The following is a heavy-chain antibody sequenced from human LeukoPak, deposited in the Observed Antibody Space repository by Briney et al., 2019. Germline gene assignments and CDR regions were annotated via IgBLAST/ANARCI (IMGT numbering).Heavy chain of an antibody. J-gene: IGHJ4*02. CDR2: ISSSSSYI. CDR1: GFTFSSYS. D-gene: IGHD3-3*01. V-gene: IGHV3-21*01. Sequence: SGGSLRLSCAASGFTFSSYSMNWVRQAPGKGLEWVSSISSSSSYIYYADSVKGRFTISRDNAKNSLYLQVNSLRAEDTAVYYCASLTIFGVVNDYWGQGTLVTVSS. CDR3: ASLTIFGVVNDY.